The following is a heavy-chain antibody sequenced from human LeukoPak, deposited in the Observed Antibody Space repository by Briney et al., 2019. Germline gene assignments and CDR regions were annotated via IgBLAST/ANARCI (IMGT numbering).Heavy chain of an antibody. V-gene: IGHV1-69*04. CDR1: GYTFTSYG. D-gene: IGHD3-22*01. Sequence: ASVKVSCKASGYTFTSYGISWVRQAPGQGLEWMGRIIPILGIANYAQKFQGRVTITADKSTSTAYMELSSLRSEDTAVYYCARDPYYYDSSGYYYGRDYYYYYGMDVWGQGTTVTVSS. J-gene: IGHJ6*02. CDR3: ARDPYYYDSSGYYYGRDYYYYYGMDV. CDR2: IIPILGIA.